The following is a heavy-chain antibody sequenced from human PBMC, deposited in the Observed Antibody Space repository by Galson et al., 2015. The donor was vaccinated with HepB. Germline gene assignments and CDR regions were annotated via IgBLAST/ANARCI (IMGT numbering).Heavy chain of an antibody. CDR2: INWNSGSI. Sequence: SLRLSCAASGFTFDDYAMHWVRQAPGKGLEWVSGINWNSGSITYADSVKGRFTISRDNAKNSLYLQMNSLRAEDTALYYCAKDTYYDILTGYANYFDYWGQGTLVTVSS. V-gene: IGHV3-9*01. J-gene: IGHJ4*02. D-gene: IGHD3-9*01. CDR1: GFTFDDYA. CDR3: AKDTYYDILTGYANYFDY.